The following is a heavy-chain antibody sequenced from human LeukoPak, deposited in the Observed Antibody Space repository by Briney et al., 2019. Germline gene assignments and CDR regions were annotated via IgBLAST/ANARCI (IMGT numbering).Heavy chain of an antibody. Sequence: ASVKVSCKASGGTFSSYAISWVRQAPGQGLEWMGRIIPIFGTANYAQKFQCRVTITTDESTSTAYMELSSLRSEDTAVYYCAISVTMVVTPLLDPWGQGTLVTVSS. D-gene: IGHD4-23*01. CDR1: GGTFSSYA. CDR3: AISVTMVVTPLLDP. CDR2: IIPIFGTA. J-gene: IGHJ5*02. V-gene: IGHV1-69*05.